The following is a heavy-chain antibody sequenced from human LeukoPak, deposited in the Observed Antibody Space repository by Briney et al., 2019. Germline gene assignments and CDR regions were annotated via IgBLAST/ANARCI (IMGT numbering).Heavy chain of an antibody. CDR3: ASAEPRGSNWYPY. CDR2: INHSGST. J-gene: IGHJ4*02. D-gene: IGHD6-13*01. V-gene: IGHV4-34*01. Sequence: SETLSLTCAVYGGSFSGYYWSWIRQPPGKGLEWIGEINHSGSTNYNPSLKSRVTISVDTSKNQFSLKLSSVTAADTALYYCASAEPRGSNWYPYWGQGTLVTVSS. CDR1: GGSFSGYY.